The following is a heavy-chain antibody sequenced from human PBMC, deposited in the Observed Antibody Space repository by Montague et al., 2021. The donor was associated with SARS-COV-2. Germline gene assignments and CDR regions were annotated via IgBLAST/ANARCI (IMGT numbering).Heavy chain of an antibody. CDR1: GFAFNNFA. Sequence: SLRLSCVASGFAFNNFAMSWVRQAPGKGLEWVSSILGSAAGTYYADSVKGRFTISRDNSKNTLYLQMNSLKAEDTAKYYCAKQPGAGAVVYWYFDLWGRGTVVSVSS. CDR2: ILGSAAGT. J-gene: IGHJ2*01. D-gene: IGHD6-19*01. CDR3: AKQPGAGAVVYWYFDL. V-gene: IGHV3-23*01.